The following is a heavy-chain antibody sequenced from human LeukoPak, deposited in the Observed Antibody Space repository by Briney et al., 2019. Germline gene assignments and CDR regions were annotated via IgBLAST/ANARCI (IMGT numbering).Heavy chain of an antibody. Sequence: SETLSLTCAVYGGSFSGYYWSWIRQPPGKGLEWIGEINHSGSTNYNPSLKSRVTISVDTSKNQFSLKLSSVTAADTAVYYCARWNTAMVTVLGKFDYWGQGTLVTVSS. V-gene: IGHV4-34*01. D-gene: IGHD5-18*01. CDR1: GGSFSGYY. CDR3: ARWNTAMVTVLGKFDY. CDR2: INHSGST. J-gene: IGHJ4*02.